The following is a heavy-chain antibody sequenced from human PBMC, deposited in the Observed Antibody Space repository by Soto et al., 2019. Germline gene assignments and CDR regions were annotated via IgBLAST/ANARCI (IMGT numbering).Heavy chain of an antibody. Sequence: GSLRLSCAASGFTFSSYAMSWVRPAPGKGLEWVSAISGSGGSTYYADSVKGRFTISRDNSKNTLYLQMNSLRAEDTAVYYCAKEAPWSGWEDGGFDYWGQGTLVTVSS. V-gene: IGHV3-23*01. CDR1: GFTFSSYA. CDR2: ISGSGGST. J-gene: IGHJ4*02. CDR3: AKEAPWSGWEDGGFDY. D-gene: IGHD6-19*01.